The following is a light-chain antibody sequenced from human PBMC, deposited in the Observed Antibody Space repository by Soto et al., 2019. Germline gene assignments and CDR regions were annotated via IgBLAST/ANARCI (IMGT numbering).Light chain of an antibody. CDR1: SSDVGGNNY. Sequence: QSVLTQPASVSGSPGQSITISCTGTSSDVGGNNYVSWYQHHPGKVPKLMIYEISNRPSGVSNRFSGSKSGNTASLTISGLQAEDEADYYCSSYTSSSTLVFGGGTKLTVL. CDR3: SSYTSSSTLV. J-gene: IGLJ2*01. V-gene: IGLV2-14*01. CDR2: EIS.